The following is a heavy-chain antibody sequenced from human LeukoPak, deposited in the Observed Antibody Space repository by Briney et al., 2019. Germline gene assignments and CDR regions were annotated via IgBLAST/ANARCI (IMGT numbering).Heavy chain of an antibody. CDR1: GFIFNNYA. V-gene: IGHV3-9*01. CDR2: ISWNSGTI. CDR3: ARDRDAFDI. Sequence: GGSLRLSCAGSGFIFNNYAMHWVRQPPGKGLEWVSGISWNSGTIDYADSVKGRFTISRDNAKNSLYLQMNSLRAEDTAVYYCARDRDAFDIWGQGTMVTVTS. J-gene: IGHJ3*02.